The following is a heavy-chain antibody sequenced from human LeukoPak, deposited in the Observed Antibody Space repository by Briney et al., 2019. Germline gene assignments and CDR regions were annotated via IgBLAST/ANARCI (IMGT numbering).Heavy chain of an antibody. D-gene: IGHD3-10*01. J-gene: IGHJ4*02. V-gene: IGHV3-30*18. Sequence: GGSLRLSCAASGFTFSSYGMHWVRQAPGKGQEGVAVISYDGSNKYYADSVKGRFTISRDNSKNTLYLQMNSLRAEDTAVYYCAKGHYGSGSWDYWGQGTLVTVSS. CDR3: AKGHYGSGSWDY. CDR2: ISYDGSNK. CDR1: GFTFSSYG.